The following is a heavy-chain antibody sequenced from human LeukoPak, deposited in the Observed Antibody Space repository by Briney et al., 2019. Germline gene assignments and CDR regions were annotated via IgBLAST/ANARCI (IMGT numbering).Heavy chain of an antibody. CDR3: ARVSGNYGSGSYLDY. CDR1: GGSFSGYY. J-gene: IGHJ4*02. CDR2: INHSGST. V-gene: IGHV4-34*01. Sequence: SETLSLTCAVYGGSFSGYYWSWIRQPPGKGLEWIGEINHSGSTNYNPSLKSRVTISVETSKNQFSPKLSSVTAADTAVYYCARVSGNYGSGSYLDYWGQGTLVTVSS. D-gene: IGHD3-10*01.